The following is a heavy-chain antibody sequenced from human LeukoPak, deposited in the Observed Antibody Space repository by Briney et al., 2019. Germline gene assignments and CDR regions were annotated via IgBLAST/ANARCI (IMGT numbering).Heavy chain of an antibody. J-gene: IGHJ6*03. Sequence: ASETLSLTCTVSGGSISSYYWSWIRQPPGKGLEWIGYIYYSGSTNYNPSLKSRVTISVDTSKNQFSLKLSSVTAADTAVYYCARDGEESRWLSAGGYYYYYMDVWGKGTTVTVSS. V-gene: IGHV4-59*01. D-gene: IGHD3-16*02. CDR2: IYYSGST. CDR3: ARDGEESRWLSAGGYYYYYMDV. CDR1: GGSISSYY.